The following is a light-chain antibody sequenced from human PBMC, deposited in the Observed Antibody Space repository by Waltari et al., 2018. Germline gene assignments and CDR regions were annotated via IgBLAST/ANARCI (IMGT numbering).Light chain of an antibody. J-gene: IGLJ3*02. CDR2: DVS. V-gene: IGLV2-23*02. CDR3: CSYAGNYIWV. CDR1: SRAIGRYDI. Sequence: QSALTQPASVSGSPGQSVTISCTAASRAIGRYDIVSWYQQHPANAPKLIICDVSKRPSGVSDRFSGSKSGDTASLTISGLQFEDEADYYCCSYAGNYIWVFGGGTRLTVL.